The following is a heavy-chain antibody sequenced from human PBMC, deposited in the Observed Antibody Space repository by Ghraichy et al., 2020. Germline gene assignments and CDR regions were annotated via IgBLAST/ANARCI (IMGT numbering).Heavy chain of an antibody. D-gene: IGHD5-18*01. CDR2: IYYSGDT. CDR3: AKGGWIQPFH. Sequence: SETLSLTCTVSGGSISSYYWSWIRQSPGKGLEWIGYIYYSGDTNYNPSLKSRVTISVDTSKNQFSLKLISVTAADTAVYYCAKGGWIQPFHWGQGTLVTVSS. CDR1: GGSISSYY. J-gene: IGHJ4*02. V-gene: IGHV4-59*01.